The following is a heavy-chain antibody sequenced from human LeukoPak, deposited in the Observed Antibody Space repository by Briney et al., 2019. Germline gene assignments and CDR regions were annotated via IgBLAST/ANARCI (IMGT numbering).Heavy chain of an antibody. J-gene: IGHJ3*02. CDR3: AKSTIFGLPPYGFDI. CDR2: ISGSGGST. CDR1: GFPFSNYA. Sequence: GGSLRLSCVASGFPFSNYAMSWVRQAPGKGLEWVSGISGSGGSTYYADSVKGRFTIFRDNSKNTLFLQMNSLRAEDTAVYYCAKSTIFGLPPYGFDIWGQGTMVTVSS. D-gene: IGHD3-3*01. V-gene: IGHV3-23*01.